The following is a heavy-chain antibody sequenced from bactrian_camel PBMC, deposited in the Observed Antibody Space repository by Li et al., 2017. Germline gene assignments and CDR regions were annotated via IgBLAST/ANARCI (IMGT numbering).Heavy chain of an antibody. V-gene: IGHV3S25*01. Sequence: QLVESGGGLVQPGGSLRLSCAASGFTFVNSWIHWVRQAPGKRLEWVSIINRGGTTYYADSMKGRFTISRDNATNTVYLQMNSLKPEDTAVYYCVSLVGRPLVHQGTQVTVS. CDR1: GFTFVNSW. CDR2: IINRGGTT. D-gene: IGHD2*01. J-gene: IGHJ4*01.